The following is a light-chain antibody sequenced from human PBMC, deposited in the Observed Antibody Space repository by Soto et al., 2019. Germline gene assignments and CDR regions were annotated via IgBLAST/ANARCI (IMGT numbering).Light chain of an antibody. Sequence: EIVMTQSPATLSVSPGERATLSCRASQSVNIYLAWYQQKPGQAPRLLIFGATHRATGIPARFSGSGSGTEFNLTISSLQSEDFGVYFCQQYDDWLRLTFGGGTKVDIK. J-gene: IGKJ4*01. CDR1: QSVNIY. V-gene: IGKV3D-15*01. CDR2: GAT. CDR3: QQYDDWLRLT.